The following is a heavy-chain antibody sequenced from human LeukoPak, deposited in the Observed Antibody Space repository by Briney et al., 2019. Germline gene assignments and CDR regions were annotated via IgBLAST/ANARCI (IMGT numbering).Heavy chain of an antibody. CDR3: ARRGVGTHFDY. CDR1: GYTFTSYY. Sequence: ASVKVSCKASGYTFTSYYMHWVRQAPGQGLEWMGWMNPNSDNTGYAQKFQGRVTMTRNTSISTAYMELSSLRSEDTAVYYCARRGVGTHFDYWGQGSLVTVSS. V-gene: IGHV1-8*02. CDR2: MNPNSDNT. D-gene: IGHD1-1*01. J-gene: IGHJ4*02.